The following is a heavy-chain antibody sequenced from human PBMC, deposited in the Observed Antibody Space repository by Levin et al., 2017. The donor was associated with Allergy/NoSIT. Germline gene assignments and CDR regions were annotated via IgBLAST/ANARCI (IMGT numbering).Heavy chain of an antibody. J-gene: IGHJ4*02. D-gene: IGHD3-16*01. CDR2: ISGSGGRT. CDR1: GFTFSSYA. V-gene: IGHV3-23*01. Sequence: GESLKISCAASGFTFSSYAMSWVRQAPGKGLEWVSAISGSGGRTYYADPVKGRFTISRDKSKSTLYRQMNSVRAEDTAVYDCAKERRESYSDYWGQGTLVTVSS. CDR3: AKERRESYSDY.